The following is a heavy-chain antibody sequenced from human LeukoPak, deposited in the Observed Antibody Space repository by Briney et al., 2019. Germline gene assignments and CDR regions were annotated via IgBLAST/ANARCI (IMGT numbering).Heavy chain of an antibody. CDR2: IKSKTDGGTE. Sequence: GGELRLLCAASGLSFSNGWMSWVRQVSGKGLEWVGRIKSKTDGGTEDYESVVKGRFTISRDDSKNTLYLQTNSLKTEDTAVYYCPTESAGLDYWGQGTLVTASS. D-gene: IGHD6-13*01. J-gene: IGHJ4*02. CDR3: PTESAGLDY. CDR1: GLSFSNGW. V-gene: IGHV3-15*01.